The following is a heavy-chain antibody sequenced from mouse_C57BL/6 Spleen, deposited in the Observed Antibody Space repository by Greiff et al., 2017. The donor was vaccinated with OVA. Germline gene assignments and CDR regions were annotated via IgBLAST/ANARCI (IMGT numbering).Heavy chain of an antibody. J-gene: IGHJ1*03. CDR2: MWGDGST. CDR3: AKFPFRRTVVDWYFDV. D-gene: IGHD1-1*01. V-gene: IGHV2-3*01. CDR1: GFSLTSYG. Sequence: VQLQESGPGLVAPSQSLSITCTVSGFSLTSYGVSWVRQPPGKGLEWLGVMWGDGSTNYHSALISRLSISKDNSKSQVFLNLNSLQTDDTATYYSAKFPFRRTVVDWYFDVWGTGTTVTVSS.